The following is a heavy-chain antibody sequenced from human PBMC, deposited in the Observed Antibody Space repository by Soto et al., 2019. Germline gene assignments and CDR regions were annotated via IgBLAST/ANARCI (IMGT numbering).Heavy chain of an antibody. CDR3: ARNGVGATTRANYYYYGMDV. CDR1: GGSIRSYY. Sequence: SETLPLTCTVSGGSIRSYYWSWIRQPPGKGLEWIGYIYYSGSTNYNPSLKSRVTISVDTSKNQFSLKLSSVTAADTAVYYCARNGVGATTRANYYYYGMDVWGQGTTVTVSS. D-gene: IGHD1-26*01. CDR2: IYYSGST. V-gene: IGHV4-59*08. J-gene: IGHJ6*02.